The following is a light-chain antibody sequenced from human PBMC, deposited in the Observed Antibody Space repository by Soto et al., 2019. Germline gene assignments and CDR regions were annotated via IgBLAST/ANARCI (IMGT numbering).Light chain of an antibody. CDR2: EVS. Sequence: QSALTQPASVSGSPGQSITISCTGTSSDVGGYNYVSWYQQHPGKAPKLMIYEVSNRPSGVSNRFSGSKSGNTASLTISGLQDEDEDDYYCSSYTSSSTRVVFGGGTKLTVL. V-gene: IGLV2-14*01. CDR1: SSDVGGYNY. J-gene: IGLJ2*01. CDR3: SSYTSSSTRVV.